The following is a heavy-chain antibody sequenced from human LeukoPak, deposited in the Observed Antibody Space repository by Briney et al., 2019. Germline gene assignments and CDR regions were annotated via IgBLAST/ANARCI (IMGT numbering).Heavy chain of an antibody. CDR3: ARALTRVPYPPNWFDP. CDR1: GGSFSGYY. Sequence: SETLSLTCAVYGGSFSGYYWSWIRQPPGKGLEWIGEINHSGSTNYNPSLKSRVTISVDTSKNQFSLKLSSVTAADTAVYYCARALTRVPYPPNWFDPWGQGTLVTVSS. J-gene: IGHJ5*02. CDR2: INHSGST. V-gene: IGHV4-34*01. D-gene: IGHD2-2*02.